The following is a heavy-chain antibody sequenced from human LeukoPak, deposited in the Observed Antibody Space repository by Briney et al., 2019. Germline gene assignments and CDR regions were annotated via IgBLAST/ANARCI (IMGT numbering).Heavy chain of an antibody. CDR3: ARGRXWFAP. J-gene: IGHJ5*02. V-gene: IGHV3-23*01. CDR2: IGGSGGGT. CDR1: GFTFSNYA. Sequence: GGSLRLSCAASGFTFSNYAMTWVRQAPGKGLEWVSVIGGSGGGTYYADSVRGRFTVSRDNSNNTMFLQMNSLGVEDTAIYYCARGRXWFAPWGQGTLVTVSS.